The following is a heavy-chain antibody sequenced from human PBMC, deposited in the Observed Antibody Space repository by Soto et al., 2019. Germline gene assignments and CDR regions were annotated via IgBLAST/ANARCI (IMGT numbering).Heavy chain of an antibody. D-gene: IGHD1-7*01. CDR1: GLIFSDAW. Sequence: EVQVVESGGGLVKPGDSLRLSCVVSGLIFSDAWVSWVRQAPGKGLAWLGRIRNGGATDYPAPVKGRFTISRHDSKNTFYLQMNSLKTDVTALYSCSWNWDVYHCMPVWGRGTTVT. J-gene: IGHJ6*02. V-gene: IGHV3-15*01. CDR2: IRNGGAT. CDR3: SWNWDVYHCMPV.